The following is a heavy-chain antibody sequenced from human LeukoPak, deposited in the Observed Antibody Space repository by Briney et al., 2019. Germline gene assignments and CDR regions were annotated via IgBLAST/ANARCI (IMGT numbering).Heavy chain of an antibody. Sequence: ASVKVSCKASSYTLTSYGISWVRQAPGQGLEWMGWINTYNGNTNYAQKLQGRVTMTTDTSTSTAYMELRSLRSDDTAVYYCARDLGYQPLSTFDYWGQGTLVTVSS. CDR1: SYTLTSYG. CDR3: ARDLGYQPLSTFDY. J-gene: IGHJ4*02. D-gene: IGHD2-2*01. V-gene: IGHV1-18*01. CDR2: INTYNGNT.